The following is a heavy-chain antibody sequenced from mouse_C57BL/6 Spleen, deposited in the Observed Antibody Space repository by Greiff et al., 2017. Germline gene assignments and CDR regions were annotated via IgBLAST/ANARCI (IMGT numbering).Heavy chain of an antibody. V-gene: IGHV5-16*01. J-gene: IGHJ4*01. Sequence: EVHLVESEGGLVQPGSSMKLSCTASGFTFSDYYMAWVRQVPEKGLEWVANINYDGSSTYYLDSLKSRFIISRDNAKNILYLQMSSLKSEDTATYYCAREKGDYAMDYWGQGTSVTVSS. CDR1: GFTFSDYY. CDR2: INYDGSST. CDR3: AREKGDYAMDY.